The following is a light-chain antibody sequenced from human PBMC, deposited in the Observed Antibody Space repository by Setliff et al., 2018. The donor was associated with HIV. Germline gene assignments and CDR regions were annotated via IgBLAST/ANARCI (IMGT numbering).Light chain of an antibody. CDR1: SPNIGAGYD. V-gene: IGLV1-40*01. CDR2: GNV. Sequence: QSVLTQPPSVSGAPGQRVTISCTGSSPNIGAGYDVHWYQQLPGTAPKLLIYGNVNRPSGVPDRFSGSKSGTSASLAITGLQADDEADYYCQSYDSSLSGSYVFGTGTKVTVL. CDR3: QSYDSSLSGSYV. J-gene: IGLJ1*01.